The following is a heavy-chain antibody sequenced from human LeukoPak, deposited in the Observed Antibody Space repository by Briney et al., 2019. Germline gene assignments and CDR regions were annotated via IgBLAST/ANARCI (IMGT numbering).Heavy chain of an antibody. J-gene: IGHJ4*02. V-gene: IGHV3-23*01. Sequence: GGSLRLSCAASGFTFSSYAMSWVRQAPGKGLEWASAISGSGGSTYYADSVKGRFTISRDNSKNTLYLQMNSLRAEDTAVYYCAKVSVGRYFDWKPFDYWGQGTLVTVSS. CDR3: AKVSVGRYFDWKPFDY. CDR2: ISGSGGST. D-gene: IGHD3-9*01. CDR1: GFTFSSYA.